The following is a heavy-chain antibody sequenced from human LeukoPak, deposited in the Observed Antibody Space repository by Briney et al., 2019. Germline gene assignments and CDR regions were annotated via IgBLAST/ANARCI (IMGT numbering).Heavy chain of an antibody. Sequence: SETLSLTCTVSGVSISSYYWTWIRQPPGKGLEWIGYIYYSGSTNYNPSLKSRVTISVDTSKNQFSLKLSSVTAADTAVYYCARGDSSYPYYFDYWGQGTLVTVSS. J-gene: IGHJ4*02. CDR2: IYYSGST. CDR3: ARGDSSYPYYFDY. V-gene: IGHV4-59*01. D-gene: IGHD6-6*01. CDR1: GVSISSYY.